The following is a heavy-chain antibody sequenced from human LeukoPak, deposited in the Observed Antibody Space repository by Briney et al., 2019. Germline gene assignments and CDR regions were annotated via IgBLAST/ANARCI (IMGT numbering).Heavy chain of an antibody. CDR2: IYYSGST. CDR1: GGSISSYY. Sequence: SETLSLTGTVSGGSISSYYWSWIRQPPWKGLEWMGYIYYSGSTNYNPSLKSRVTISVDTSKNQFSLKLSSVTAADTAVYYCAREAWSGYWPSYDYWGQGTLVTVSS. V-gene: IGHV4-59*01. CDR3: AREAWSGYWPSYDY. D-gene: IGHD3-3*01. J-gene: IGHJ4*02.